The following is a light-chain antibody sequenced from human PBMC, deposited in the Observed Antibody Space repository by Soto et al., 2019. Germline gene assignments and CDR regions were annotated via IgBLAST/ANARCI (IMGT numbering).Light chain of an antibody. CDR3: TSFTTTRTFV. Sequence: QSVLTQPASVSGSPGQSITISCTGTSSDVGVYDYVSWYQQRPGKAPKLLIYEVTNRPSGASNRFAGSKSGNTASLTISGLQAEDEAEYYCTSFTTTRTFVFGTGTKLTVL. J-gene: IGLJ1*01. V-gene: IGLV2-14*01. CDR2: EVT. CDR1: SSDVGVYDY.